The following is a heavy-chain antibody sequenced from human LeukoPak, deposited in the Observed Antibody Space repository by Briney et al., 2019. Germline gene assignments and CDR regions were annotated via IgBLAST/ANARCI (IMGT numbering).Heavy chain of an antibody. J-gene: IGHJ3*02. CDR3: ARDYDDGFDI. CDR2: ISSSGTYR. Sequence: GGSLRLSCAASGFTFSIYTMHWVRQAPGKGLDWDSSISSSGTYRYYADSLKGRFTISRDIANNSLYLQMTTLRAEDTAVYYCARDYDDGFDIWGQGTMVTVSS. CDR1: GFTFSIYT. D-gene: IGHD5-12*01. V-gene: IGHV3-21*01.